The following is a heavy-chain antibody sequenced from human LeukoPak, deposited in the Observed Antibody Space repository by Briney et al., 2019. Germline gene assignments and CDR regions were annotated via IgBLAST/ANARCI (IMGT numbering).Heavy chain of an antibody. D-gene: IGHD3-16*02. CDR1: GFTFGSYA. J-gene: IGHJ5*02. V-gene: IGHV3-7*01. CDR2: IKQDGSEK. CDR3: ARGGANYDYVWGSYRLDWFDP. Sequence: GGSLRLSCAASGFTFGSYAMSWVRQAPGKGLEWVANIKQDGSEKYYVDSVKGRFTISRDNAKNSLYLQMNSLRAEDTAVYYCARGGANYDYVWGSYRLDWFDPWGQGTLVTVSS.